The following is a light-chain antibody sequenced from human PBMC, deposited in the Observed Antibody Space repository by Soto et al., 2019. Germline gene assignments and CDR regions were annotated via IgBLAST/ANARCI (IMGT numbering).Light chain of an antibody. V-gene: IGLV2-8*01. CDR2: EVT. CDR1: SSDVGRYNY. CDR3: SSYAGANILV. Sequence: QSVLTQPPSASGSPGQSVTISCTGTSSDVGRYNYVSWYQQHPGKAPKLLIYEVTKRPSGVPDRFSGSRSGHTASLTVSGLQAEDDAYYYCSSYAGANILVFGGGTKLTVL. J-gene: IGLJ2*01.